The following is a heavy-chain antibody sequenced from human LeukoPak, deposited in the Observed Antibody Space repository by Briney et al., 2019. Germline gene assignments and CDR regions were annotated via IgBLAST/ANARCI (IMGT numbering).Heavy chain of an antibody. J-gene: IGHJ4*02. CDR2: INSDGSST. Sequence: GGSLRLSCAASGFTFSSYWMHWVRQAPGKGLVWVSRINSDGSSTSYADSVKGRFTISRDNAKNTLYLQMNSLRAEDTAVYYCEVYSSGWVDFSYWGQGTLVTVSS. CDR1: GFTFSSYW. CDR3: EVYSSGWVDFSY. D-gene: IGHD6-19*01. V-gene: IGHV3-74*01.